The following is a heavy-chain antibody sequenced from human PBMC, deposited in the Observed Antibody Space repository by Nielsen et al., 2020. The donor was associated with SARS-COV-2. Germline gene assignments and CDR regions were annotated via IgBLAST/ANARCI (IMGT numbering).Heavy chain of an antibody. J-gene: IGHJ4*02. D-gene: IGHD6-19*01. CDR1: GFSLSTSGMC. Sequence: SGPTLVKPTQTLTLTCTFSGFSLSTSGMCVSWIRQPPGKALEWLARIDLDDDKYYSTSLKTRLTISKDTSKNQVVLTMTNMDPVDTATYYCARISGIAVAGPYFDYWGQGTLVTVSS. CDR2: IDLDDDK. CDR3: ARISGIAVAGPYFDY. V-gene: IGHV2-70*11.